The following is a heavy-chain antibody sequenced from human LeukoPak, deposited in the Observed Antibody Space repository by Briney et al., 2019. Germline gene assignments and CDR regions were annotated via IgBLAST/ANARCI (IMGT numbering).Heavy chain of an antibody. V-gene: IGHV4-59*11. CDR2: ILYTGST. J-gene: IGHJ3*02. CDR3: ARDSSSWSSDAFDI. CDR1: GGSITSHY. Sequence: SETLSLTCTVSGGSITSHYWNWVRQSPGRGLEWIGYILYTGSTNINPSLKSRVTLSLDTSKKYFSLKMSSVTAADTAVYYCARDSSSWSSDAFDIWGQGTMVTVSS. D-gene: IGHD6-13*01.